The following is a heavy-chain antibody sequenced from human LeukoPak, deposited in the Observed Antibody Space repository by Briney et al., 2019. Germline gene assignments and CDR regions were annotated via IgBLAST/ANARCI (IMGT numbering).Heavy chain of an antibody. CDR1: GFTFDDYD. Sequence: GGALRLSCAASGFTFDDYDIHWVRQAPGKGLEWVSGISWNSGSIGYADSVKGRFTISRDNAKNSLYLQMNSLSAEDTALYYCAKEPRGAIYYYGMDVWGHGTTVTVSS. CDR2: ISWNSGSI. J-gene: IGHJ6*02. CDR3: AKEPRGAIYYYGMDV. D-gene: IGHD1-26*01. V-gene: IGHV3-9*01.